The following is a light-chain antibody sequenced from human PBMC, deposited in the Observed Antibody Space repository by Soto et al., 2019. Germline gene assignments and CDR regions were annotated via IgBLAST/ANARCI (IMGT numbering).Light chain of an antibody. CDR1: QSISSN. V-gene: IGKV3-15*01. Sequence: EIVLTQSPGTLSLSPGERATLSCRASQSISSNYLAWYQQKPCQAHRLLIYGASTRATGIPARFSGSGSGTEFTLTISSLQSEDFAVYYCQQYNNWPRRTFGQGTKVDIK. J-gene: IGKJ1*01. CDR3: QQYNNWPRRT. CDR2: GAS.